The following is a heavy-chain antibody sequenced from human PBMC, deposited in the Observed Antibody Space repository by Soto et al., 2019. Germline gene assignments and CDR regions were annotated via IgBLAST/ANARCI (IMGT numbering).Heavy chain of an antibody. D-gene: IGHD6-6*01. CDR2: ISGSGGST. CDR1: GFTFSSYA. Sequence: GGSLRLSCAASGFTFSSYAMSWVRQAPGKGLEWVSAISGSGGSTYYADSVKGRFTISRDNSNNTLYLQMNSLRAEDTAVYCCAKDGKQGAARPYYFDYWGQGTLVTVSS. CDR3: AKDGKQGAARPYYFDY. J-gene: IGHJ4*02. V-gene: IGHV3-23*01.